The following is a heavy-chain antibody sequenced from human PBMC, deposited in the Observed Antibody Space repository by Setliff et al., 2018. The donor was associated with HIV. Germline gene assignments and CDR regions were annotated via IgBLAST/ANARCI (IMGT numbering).Heavy chain of an antibody. Sequence: PSETLSLTCAVYGESFNTYFWSWIRQPPGKGLEWIGQINHSGSTNYNPSLRSRVTISIGTSKNQFSLKLSSVTAADTAVYYCATGLIMAPDYWGQGYLVTVSS. CDR1: GESFNTYF. V-gene: IGHV4-34*01. CDR3: ATGLIMAPDY. CDR2: INHSGST. J-gene: IGHJ4*02. D-gene: IGHD2-8*01.